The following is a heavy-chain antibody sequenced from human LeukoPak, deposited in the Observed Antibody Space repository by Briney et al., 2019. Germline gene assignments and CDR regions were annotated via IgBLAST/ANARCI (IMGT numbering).Heavy chain of an antibody. V-gene: IGHV3-23*01. D-gene: IGHD3-22*01. CDR1: GFTFSSYS. Sequence: GGSLRLSCEASGFTFSSYSMSWVRQAPGKGLEWVSAISGGGSAFYADPVKGRFTISRDNSKNTLYLQMNSLRAEDTAVYYCAKGLHYYDSSGSAGYWGQGTLVTVSS. CDR2: ISGGGSA. CDR3: AKGLHYYDSSGSAGY. J-gene: IGHJ4*02.